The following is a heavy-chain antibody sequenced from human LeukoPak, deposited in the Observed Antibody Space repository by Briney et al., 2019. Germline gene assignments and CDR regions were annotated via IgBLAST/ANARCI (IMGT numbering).Heavy chain of an antibody. Sequence: GGSLRLSCAASGFTVSSSYMSWVRQAPGKGLEWVSVIYAGGTTHCADSVKGRFTISRDNSVNTLYLQTNSLRTEDTAVYHCARAFVTAAGFFDTWGRGTRVTVSS. J-gene: IGHJ4*02. V-gene: IGHV3-66*02. D-gene: IGHD2-2*01. CDR3: ARAFVTAAGFFDT. CDR2: IYAGGTT. CDR1: GFTVSSSY.